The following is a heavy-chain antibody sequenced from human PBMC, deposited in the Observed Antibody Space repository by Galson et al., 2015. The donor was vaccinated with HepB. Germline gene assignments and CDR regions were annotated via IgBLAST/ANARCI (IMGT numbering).Heavy chain of an antibody. J-gene: IGHJ5*02. CDR1: GGSFSGYY. D-gene: IGHD5-12*01. V-gene: IGHV4-34*01. Sequence: ETLSLTCAVYGGSFSGYYLTWIRQAPGKGLQWIGGISPSGSTDYNPSLKSRVSMSVDTSKNQFSLKLSSVTAADTALYYCARGGASRYSSWGQGTLVTVSS. CDR2: ISPSGST. CDR3: ARGGASRYSS.